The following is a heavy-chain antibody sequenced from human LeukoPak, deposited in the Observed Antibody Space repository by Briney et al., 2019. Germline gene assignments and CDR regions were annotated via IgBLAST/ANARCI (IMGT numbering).Heavy chain of an antibody. D-gene: IGHD5-18*01. CDR2: ISGDGGST. CDR1: GFTFDDYA. V-gene: IGHV3-43*02. J-gene: IGHJ4*02. CDR3: AKDHPTAMGPAGDY. Sequence: GGSLRLSRAASGFTFDDYAMHWVRQAPGKGLEWVSLISGDGGSTYYADSVKGRFTISRDNSKNSLYLQMNSLRTEDTALYYCAKDHPTAMGPAGDYWGQGTLVTVSS.